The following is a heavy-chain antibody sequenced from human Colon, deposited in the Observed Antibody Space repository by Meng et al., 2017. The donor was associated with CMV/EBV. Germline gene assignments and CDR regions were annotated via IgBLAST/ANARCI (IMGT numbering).Heavy chain of an antibody. CDR3: AKSSRFSHYYGMDV. V-gene: IGHV4-59*01. CDR2: NYDSGST. J-gene: IGHJ6*02. D-gene: IGHD3-3*01. CDR1: GGSISNYY. Sequence: GSLRLSCNVYGGSISNYYWSWIRQAPGKGLEWIGYNYDSGSTKYNPSLKSRVTISVDRSKNQFSLRLRSVTAADTAVYYCAKSSRFSHYYGMDVRGQGTTVTVSS.